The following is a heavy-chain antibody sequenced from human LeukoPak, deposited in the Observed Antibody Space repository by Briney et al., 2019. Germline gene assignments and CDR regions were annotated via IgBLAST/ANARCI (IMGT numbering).Heavy chain of an antibody. Sequence: ASVKVSCKASGYTFTAYYMHWVRQAPGQGLEWMGWINPNNGGTNYAQKFQGRVTMTRDTSISTAYMELSSLRSEDTAVYYCARDNGGTAMAYYYYYMDVWGKGTTVIISS. D-gene: IGHD5-18*01. CDR2: INPNNGGT. J-gene: IGHJ6*03. CDR1: GYTFTAYY. CDR3: ARDNGGTAMAYYYYYMDV. V-gene: IGHV1-2*02.